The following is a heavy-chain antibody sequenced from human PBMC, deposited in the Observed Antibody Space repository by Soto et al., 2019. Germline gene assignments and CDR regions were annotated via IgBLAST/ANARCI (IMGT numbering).Heavy chain of an antibody. CDR2: ISGSGGST. D-gene: IGHD6-19*01. CDR3: AKDQSSSPYSSGWFDP. V-gene: IGHV3-23*01. CDR1: GFTFSSYA. Sequence: GGSLRLSCAASGFTFSSYAMSWVRQAPGKGLEWVSAISGSGGSTYYADSVKGRFTISRDNSKNTLYLQMNSLRAEDTAVYYCAKDQSSSPYSSGWFDPWGQGTLVTVSS. J-gene: IGHJ5*02.